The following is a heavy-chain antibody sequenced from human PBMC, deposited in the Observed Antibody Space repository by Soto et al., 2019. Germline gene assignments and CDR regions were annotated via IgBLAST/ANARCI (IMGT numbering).Heavy chain of an antibody. J-gene: IGHJ6*02. Sequence: EVQLVESGGGIVQPGVSLRLSCAASGFTFSTYWMHWVRQAPGKGLVWVSRINSDWSTTNYADSVKGRFTISRDNAKNTLFLQMDSLRAEDTAFYYCARGLKGYYGTDVWGQGTTVTVSS. CDR1: GFTFSTYW. CDR2: INSDWSTT. CDR3: ARGLKGYYGTDV. V-gene: IGHV3-74*01. D-gene: IGHD3-22*01.